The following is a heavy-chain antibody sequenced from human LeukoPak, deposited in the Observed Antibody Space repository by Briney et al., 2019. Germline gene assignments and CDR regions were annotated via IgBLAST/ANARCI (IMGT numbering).Heavy chain of an antibody. J-gene: IGHJ4*02. CDR3: AKDVDSTWGSIDY. Sequence: GGSLRLSCAASGFTFDDYAMHWVRQAPGKGLEWFSSISWNSGTIGYADSVKGRFTISRDNAKNSLYLQMNSLRPEDTALYYCAKDVDSTWGSIDYWGQGILVTVSS. CDR2: ISWNSGTI. D-gene: IGHD3-16*01. V-gene: IGHV3-9*01. CDR1: GFTFDDYA.